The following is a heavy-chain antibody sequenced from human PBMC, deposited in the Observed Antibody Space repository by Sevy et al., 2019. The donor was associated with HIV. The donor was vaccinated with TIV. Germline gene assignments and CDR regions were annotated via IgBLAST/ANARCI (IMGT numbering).Heavy chain of an antibody. J-gene: IGHJ4*02. CDR3: AREEGYSLDWSPGNY. Sequence: GESMRLSCAASGFTFSTHAMHWGRQAPGKGLPWVSLISYDASHKYYADSVKGRFTVSRDDSKITVFLQLSSLRPEDTDVYYCAREEGYSLDWSPGNYWGQGTTVFVSS. V-gene: IGHV3-30-3*01. CDR1: GFTFSTHA. CDR2: ISYDASHK. D-gene: IGHD3-9*01.